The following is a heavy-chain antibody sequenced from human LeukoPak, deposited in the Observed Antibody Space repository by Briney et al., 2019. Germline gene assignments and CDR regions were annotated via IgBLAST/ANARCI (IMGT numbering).Heavy chain of an antibody. D-gene: IGHD6-13*01. CDR2: VFDSGGT. J-gene: IGHJ4*02. CDR3: ARGYSSSWNYFDY. CDR1: GGSISNYW. Sequence: SETLSLTCTVSGGSISNYWWSWIRQPPGKGLEWIGYVFDSGGTNCNPSLKSRVTISVDTSKKQFSLKLSSVTAADTAVYYCARGYSSSWNYFDYWGQGTLVTVSS. V-gene: IGHV4-59*01.